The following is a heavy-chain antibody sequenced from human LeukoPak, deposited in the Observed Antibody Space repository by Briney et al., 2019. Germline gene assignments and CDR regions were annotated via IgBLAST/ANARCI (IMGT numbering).Heavy chain of an antibody. Sequence: PGRSLRLSCAASGFTFSSYAMHWVRQAPGKGLEWVANIRHDGSEKYYVDSVKGRFTISRDNAKDSLYLQMNSLRVEDTAVYYCARGGSRQYNFWGQGTLVTVSS. CDR3: ARGGSRQYNF. V-gene: IGHV3-7*01. D-gene: IGHD5-18*01. J-gene: IGHJ4*02. CDR1: GFTFSSYA. CDR2: IRHDGSEK.